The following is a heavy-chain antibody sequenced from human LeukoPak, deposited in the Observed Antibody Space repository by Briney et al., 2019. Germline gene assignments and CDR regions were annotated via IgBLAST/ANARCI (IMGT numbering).Heavy chain of an antibody. CDR3: AREGSSSSWYFEYYYYYMDV. CDR1: GFTFSSYA. CDR2: ISYDGSNK. J-gene: IGHJ6*03. V-gene: IGHV3-30-3*01. Sequence: QPGGSLKLSCVASGFTFSSYAMHWVRQAPGKGLEWVAVISYDGSNKYYADSVKGRFTISRDNSKNTLYLQMNSLRAEDTAVYYCAREGSSSSWYFEYYYYYMDVWGKGTTVTVSS. D-gene: IGHD6-13*01.